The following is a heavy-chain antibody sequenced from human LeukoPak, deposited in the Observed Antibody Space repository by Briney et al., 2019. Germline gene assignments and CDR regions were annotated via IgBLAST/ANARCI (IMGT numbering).Heavy chain of an antibody. CDR2: ISGSGGST. J-gene: IGHJ4*02. CDR1: GFTFSSYA. Sequence: PGGSLRLSCAASGFTFSSYAMSWVRQAPGKGLEWVSAISGSGGSTYYADSVKGRFTISRDNSKNTLYLQMNSLRAEDTAVYYCAKKKGGYDPRTYYFDYWGQGTLVTVSS. D-gene: IGHD5-12*01. V-gene: IGHV3-23*01. CDR3: AKKKGGYDPRTYYFDY.